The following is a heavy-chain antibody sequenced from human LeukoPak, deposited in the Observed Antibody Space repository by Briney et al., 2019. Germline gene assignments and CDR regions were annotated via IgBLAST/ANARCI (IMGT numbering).Heavy chain of an antibody. CDR3: ARDRGYSGYDVIDY. CDR1: GGTFSSYA. J-gene: IGHJ4*02. D-gene: IGHD5-12*01. Sequence: GASVKVSCKASGGTFSSYAISWVRQAPGRGLEWMGGIIPIFGTANYAQKFQGRVTITADESTSTAYMELSSLRSEDTAVYYCARDRGYSGYDVIDYWGQGTLVTVSS. V-gene: IGHV1-69*13. CDR2: IIPIFGTA.